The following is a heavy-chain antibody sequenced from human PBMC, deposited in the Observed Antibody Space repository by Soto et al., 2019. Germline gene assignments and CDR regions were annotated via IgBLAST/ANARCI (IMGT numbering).Heavy chain of an antibody. V-gene: IGHV4-39*01. J-gene: IGHJ4*02. Sequence: SETLSLTCNVSGGSISNSNYSWGWIRQPPGKGLEWIGSIYYTGNTYYTPSLKSRVPISVDTSKNQFSLKLDSVTAAETALYFCERHSNWLLLSDYWGQGSLVTVSS. CDR1: GGSISNSNYS. CDR2: IYYTGNT. CDR3: ERHSNWLLLSDY. D-gene: IGHD3-22*01.